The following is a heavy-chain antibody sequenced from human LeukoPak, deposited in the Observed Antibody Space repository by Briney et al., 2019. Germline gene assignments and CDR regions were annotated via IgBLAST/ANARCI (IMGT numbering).Heavy chain of an antibody. D-gene: IGHD2-2*01. CDR2: IWYDGSNK. J-gene: IGHJ3*02. V-gene: IGHV3-33*01. CDR1: GFTFSSYG. CDR3: ARDRSDIVVVPAAQMTDAFDI. Sequence: GRSLRLSCAASGFTFSSYGMHWVRQAPGKGLEWVAVIWYDGSNKYYADSVKGRFTISRDNSKNTLYLQMNSLRAEDTAVYYCARDRSDIVVVPAAQMTDAFDIWGQGTMVTVSS.